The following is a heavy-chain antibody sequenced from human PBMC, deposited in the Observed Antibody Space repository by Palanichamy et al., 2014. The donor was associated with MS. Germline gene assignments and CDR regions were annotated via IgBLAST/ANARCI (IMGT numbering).Heavy chain of an antibody. CDR1: NYTFINYG. CDR3: ARIQYGEVYYYYGMDV. V-gene: IGHV1-18*01. J-gene: IGHJ6*02. Sequence: QVQLVQSGAEVKKPGASVKVSCTASNYTFINYGINWVRQAPGQGLEWMGWISAYTDDTNYAQELQGRVTMTTDTSTSTAYMELRSLRSDDTAVYYCARIQYGEVYYYYGMDVWGQGTTVTVSS. D-gene: IGHD3-16*01. CDR2: ISAYTDDT.